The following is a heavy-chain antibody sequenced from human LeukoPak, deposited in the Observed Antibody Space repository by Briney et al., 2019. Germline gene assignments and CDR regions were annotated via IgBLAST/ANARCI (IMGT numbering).Heavy chain of an antibody. J-gene: IGHJ5*02. D-gene: IGHD2-15*01. CDR2: VHYSGSS. CDR3: ARDGCTGSSCLSNWFDP. CDR1: GGSVNSGDFY. Sequence: SETLSLTCTVSGGSVNSGDFYWSWIRQLPGKGLEWIAYVHYSGSSYSKPSLKSRLIVSVDTSKNQLSLKLSSVTAADTAMYFCARDGCTGSSCLSNWFDPWGQGTLVTVSS. V-gene: IGHV4-31*03.